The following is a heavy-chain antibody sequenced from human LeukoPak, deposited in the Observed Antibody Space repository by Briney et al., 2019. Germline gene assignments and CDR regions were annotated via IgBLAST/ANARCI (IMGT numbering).Heavy chain of an antibody. J-gene: IGHJ4*02. CDR3: ARHPFDRVFFDY. Sequence: PSETLSLTCALSGYSISRGYYWGWIRQAPGKGLEWIGSIYHSGSTQYNPSLKSRLIISVDTSKNQFSLKLSSVTAADTAVYFCARHPFDRVFFDYWGQGTLVTVSS. CDR1: GYSISRGYY. D-gene: IGHD3-10*01. CDR2: IYHSGST. V-gene: IGHV4-38-2*01.